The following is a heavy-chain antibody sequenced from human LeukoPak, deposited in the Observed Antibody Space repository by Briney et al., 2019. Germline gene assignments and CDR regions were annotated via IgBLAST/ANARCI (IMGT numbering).Heavy chain of an antibody. CDR2: MNPNSGST. CDR3: ARGSLGKRIAAAGMANWFDP. D-gene: IGHD6-13*01. Sequence: GASVTVSCTASGYTFTSYDINWVRQAPGQGLEWMGWMNPNSGSTGYAEKLQGRVTITRNTSISTAYMELSSLRSEDTAVYYCARGSLGKRIAAAGMANWFDPWGQGTLVTVSS. CDR1: GYTFTSYD. V-gene: IGHV1-8*01. J-gene: IGHJ5*02.